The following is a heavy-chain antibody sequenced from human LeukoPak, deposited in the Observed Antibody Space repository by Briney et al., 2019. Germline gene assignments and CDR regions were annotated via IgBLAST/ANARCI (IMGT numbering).Heavy chain of an antibody. V-gene: IGHV3-53*01. CDR2: IYSGGST. CDR1: GFSLSSYM. Sequence: GGSLRLSCAASGFSLSSYMLNWVRQAPGKGLEWVSVIYSGGSTYYADSVKGRFTISRDNSKNTLYLQMNSLRAEDTAVYYCARGADPWAEYFQHWGQGTLVTVSS. J-gene: IGHJ1*01. CDR3: ARGADPWAEYFQH.